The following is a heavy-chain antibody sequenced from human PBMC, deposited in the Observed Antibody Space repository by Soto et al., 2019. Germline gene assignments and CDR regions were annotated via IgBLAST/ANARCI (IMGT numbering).Heavy chain of an antibody. CDR1: GFTFTSSA. D-gene: IGHD3-22*01. V-gene: IGHV1-58*01. CDR2: IVVGSGNT. Sequence: GASVKVSCKASGFTFTSSAVQWVRQARGQRLEWIGWIVVGSGNTNYAQKFQERVTITRDMSTSTAYMELSSLRSEDTAVYYCAADPVVHYYDSRSGLDYWGQGTLVTVSS. CDR3: AADPVVHYYDSRSGLDY. J-gene: IGHJ4*02.